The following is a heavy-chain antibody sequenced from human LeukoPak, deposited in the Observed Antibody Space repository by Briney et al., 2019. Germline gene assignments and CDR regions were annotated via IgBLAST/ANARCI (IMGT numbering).Heavy chain of an antibody. CDR2: IHNDGTT. CDR3: ARDSFHTS. J-gene: IGHJ5*02. V-gene: IGHV3-66*01. D-gene: IGHD2-2*02. Sequence: GGSLRLSCAASGFTINRSYMNWVRQAPGKGLEWVSIIHNDGTTYYADSVKGRFTISRDDSKNTIYLQMNGLRAEDTAVYYCARDSFHTSWGQGTLVTVSS. CDR1: GFTINRSY.